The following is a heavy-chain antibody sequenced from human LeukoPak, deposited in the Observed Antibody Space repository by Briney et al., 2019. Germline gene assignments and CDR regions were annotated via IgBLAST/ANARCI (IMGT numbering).Heavy chain of an antibody. CDR3: AKAASLYSSGWYFDY. V-gene: IGHV3-9*01. Sequence: PGGSLRLSCAASGFTFDDYAMHWVRQAPGKGLEWVSGISWNSGSIGYADSVKGRFTISRDNAKNSLYLQMNSLRAEDTALYYCAKAASLYSSGWYFDYWGQGTLVTVSS. D-gene: IGHD6-19*01. CDR2: ISWNSGSI. J-gene: IGHJ4*02. CDR1: GFTFDDYA.